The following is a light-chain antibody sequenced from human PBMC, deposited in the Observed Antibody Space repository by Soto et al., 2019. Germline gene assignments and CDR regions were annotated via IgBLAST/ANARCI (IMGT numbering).Light chain of an antibody. CDR2: DVS. V-gene: IGLV2-14*03. Sequence: QSALTQPASVSGSPGQSITISCVGGIGDIGSYNYVSWYQQHPGKAPKLLIYDVSYRPSGISDRFSGSKSGNTASLTISGLQPEDEADYYCSSYGASSTLFGGGTKLTV. CDR3: SSYGASSTL. CDR1: IGDIGSYNY. J-gene: IGLJ3*02.